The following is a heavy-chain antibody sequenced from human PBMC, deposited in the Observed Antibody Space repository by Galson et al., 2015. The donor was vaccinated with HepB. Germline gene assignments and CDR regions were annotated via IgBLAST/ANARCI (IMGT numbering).Heavy chain of an antibody. CDR2: TSGSGGNT. D-gene: IGHD7-27*01. J-gene: IGHJ4*02. CDR3: VLGSFYFDY. V-gene: IGHV3-23*01. Sequence: LRLSCAASGFTFSNYAISWVRQAPGKGLEWVSGTSGSGGNTNYADSVKGRFTISRDNSKNTVYLQMNSLRAEDTALYYCVLGSFYFDYWGQGTLVTVSS. CDR1: GFTFSNYA.